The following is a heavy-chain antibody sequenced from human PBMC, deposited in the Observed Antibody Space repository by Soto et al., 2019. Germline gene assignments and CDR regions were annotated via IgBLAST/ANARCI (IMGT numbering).Heavy chain of an antibody. V-gene: IGHV4-61*01. Sequence: SETLSLTCTVSGGAVSIGSYYLSWIRQPPGKGLEWIGYIYYSGSTNYNPSLKSRVTISVDTSKNQFSLKLSSVTAADTAVYYCARVVQNREDWFDPWGQGPLVTVSS. J-gene: IGHJ5*02. D-gene: IGHD1-26*01. CDR2: IYYSGST. CDR3: ARVVQNREDWFDP. CDR1: GGAVSIGSYY.